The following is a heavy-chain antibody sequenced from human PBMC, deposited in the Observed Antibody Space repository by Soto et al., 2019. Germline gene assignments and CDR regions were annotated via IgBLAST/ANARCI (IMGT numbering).Heavy chain of an antibody. V-gene: IGHV4-34*01. D-gene: IGHD3-10*01. Sequence: SETLSLTCAVYGGSFSGYYWSWIRQPPGKGLEWIGEINHSGSTNYNPSIKSRVTISVDTSKNQFSLKLSSVTAADTAVYYCARVGVTYYYGSGSYYNVPGSWYYWGQGTLVTVSS. J-gene: IGHJ4*02. CDR3: ARVGVTYYYGSGSYYNVPGSWYY. CDR1: GGSFSGYY. CDR2: INHSGST.